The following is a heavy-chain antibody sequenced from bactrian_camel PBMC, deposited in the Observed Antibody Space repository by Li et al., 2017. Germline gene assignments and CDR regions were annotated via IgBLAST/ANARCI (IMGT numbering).Heavy chain of an antibody. D-gene: IGHD4*01. CDR1: GHTYTRYC. Sequence: HVQLVESGGDSVKAGGSLTLSCVVTGHTYTRYCLAWFRQIPGKEREGVATITTGTGNTDYADSVKGRFTISQDGAENTVYLQMNGLKPEDSAMYYCAASRLGSTINWRQERRYGYWGQGTQVTV. CDR3: AASRLGSTINWRQERRYGY. CDR2: ITTGTGNT. J-gene: IGHJ4*01. V-gene: IGHV3S1*01.